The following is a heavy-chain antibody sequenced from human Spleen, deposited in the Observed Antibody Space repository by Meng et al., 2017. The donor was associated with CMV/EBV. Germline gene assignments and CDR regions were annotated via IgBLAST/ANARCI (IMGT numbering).Heavy chain of an antibody. CDR3: ARDLIRGVVGARPRGPGDL. CDR1: GYTFTGYY. Sequence: ASVKVSCKASGYTFTGYYMHWVRQAPGQGLEWMGWINPNSGGTNYAQKFQGRVTMTRDTSISTAYMELSRLRSDDTAVYYCARDLIRGVVGARPRGPGDLWGHGTLVTVSS. V-gene: IGHV1-2*02. D-gene: IGHD1-26*01. CDR2: INPNSGGT. J-gene: IGHJ4*01.